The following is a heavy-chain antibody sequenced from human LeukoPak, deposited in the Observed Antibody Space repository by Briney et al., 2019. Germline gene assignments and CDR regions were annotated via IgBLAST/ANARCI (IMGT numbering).Heavy chain of an antibody. CDR2: ISSSSSTI. Sequence: GSLRLSCAASGFTFSSYSMNWVRQAPGKGLEWVSYISSSSSTIYYADSVKGRFTISRDNAKNSLYLQMNSLRDEDTAVYYCARDTGWYSDYYYGMDVRGQGTTVTVSS. CDR3: ARDTGWYSDYYYGMDV. CDR1: GFTFSSYS. J-gene: IGHJ6*02. V-gene: IGHV3-48*02. D-gene: IGHD6-19*01.